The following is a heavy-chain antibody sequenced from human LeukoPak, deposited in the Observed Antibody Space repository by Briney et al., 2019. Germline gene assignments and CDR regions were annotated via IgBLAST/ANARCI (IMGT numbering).Heavy chain of an antibody. D-gene: IGHD2-2*01. J-gene: IGHJ4*02. V-gene: IGHV1-69*05. CDR2: IIPIFGTA. CDR3: ARGVPAAKEGYFDY. Sequence: SVKVSCKASGGTFSSYAISWVRQAPGQGLEWMGGIIPIFGTANYAKKFQGRVTITTDESTSTAYMELSSPRSEDTAVYYCARGVPAAKEGYFDYWGQGTLVTVSS. CDR1: GGTFSSYA.